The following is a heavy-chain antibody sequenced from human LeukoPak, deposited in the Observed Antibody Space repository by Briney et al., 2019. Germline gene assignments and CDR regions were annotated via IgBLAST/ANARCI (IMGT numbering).Heavy chain of an antibody. CDR1: RGSLSRYY. D-gene: IGHD2-8*02. CDR2: ISNSGST. V-gene: IGHV4-59*01. CDR3: SREYHYLDTGGYYYLDY. Sequence: SQTLSLTCTLSRGSLSRYYSSCIRHPPGRGVEWIWYISNSGSTDNKPSLKSRVTISLDTSQNQFSLKPSSLTAPGTAVYFCSREYHYLDTGGYYYLDYWGRGTLATVPS. J-gene: IGHJ4*02.